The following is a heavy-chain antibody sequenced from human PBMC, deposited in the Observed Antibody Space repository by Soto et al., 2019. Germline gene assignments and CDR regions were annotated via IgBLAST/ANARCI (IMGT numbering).Heavy chain of an antibody. J-gene: IGHJ4*02. V-gene: IGHV3-23*01. Sequence: GGSLRLSCTASGFTFSSHAMSWVRQAPGKHLEWVSSISGSAGLTFYADSVKGRFTISRDNSKNTLYLQMNSLRAEDTARYYCAKDWISGSSPYWGQGTLVTVSS. CDR2: ISGSAGLT. CDR1: GFTFSSHA. CDR3: AKDWISGSSPY. D-gene: IGHD2-15*01.